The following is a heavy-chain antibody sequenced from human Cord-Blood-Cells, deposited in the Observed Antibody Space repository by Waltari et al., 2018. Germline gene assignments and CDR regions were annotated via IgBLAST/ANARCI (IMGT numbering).Heavy chain of an antibody. CDR2: LIPILGIA. J-gene: IGHJ6*03. CDR3: ARDFLSDYTTLHYYYYYYMDV. CDR1: GGTFSSYA. Sequence: VQLVQSGAEVKKPGSSVKVSGKASGGTFSSYAISCVRQAPGQGLEWMGRLIPILGIANYAQKFQGRVTITADKSTSTAYMELSSLRSEDTAVYYCARDFLSDYTTLHYYYYYYMDVWGKGTTVTVSS. V-gene: IGHV1-69*09. D-gene: IGHD4-4*01.